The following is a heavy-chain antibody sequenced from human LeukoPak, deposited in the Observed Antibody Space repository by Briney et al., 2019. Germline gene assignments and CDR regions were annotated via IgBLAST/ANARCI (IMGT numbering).Heavy chain of an antibody. J-gene: IGHJ3*02. CDR1: GFTFSSYW. CDR2: IKQDGSEK. V-gene: IGHV3-7*01. D-gene: IGHD2-21*02. Sequence: GGSLRLSCAASGFTFSSYWMSWVRQAPGKGLEWVANIKQDGSEKYYVDSVKGRFTISRDNAKNSLYLQMNSLRAEDTAVYYCAREALLVVTTDAFDIWGQGTMVTVSS. CDR3: AREALLVVTTDAFDI.